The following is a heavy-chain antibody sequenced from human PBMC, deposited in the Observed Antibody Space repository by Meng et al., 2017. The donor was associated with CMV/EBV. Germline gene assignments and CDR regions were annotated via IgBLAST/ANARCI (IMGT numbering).Heavy chain of an antibody. Sequence: ASVKVSCKASGYTFTGYYMRWVRQAPGQGLEWMGWINPNSGGTNYAQKFQGRVTMTRDTSISTAYMELSRLRSDDTAVYYCARSRITIFGVVTHLDYWGQGTLVTVSS. CDR2: INPNSGGT. CDR1: GYTFTGYY. CDR3: ARSRITIFGVVTHLDY. V-gene: IGHV1-2*02. D-gene: IGHD3-3*01. J-gene: IGHJ4*02.